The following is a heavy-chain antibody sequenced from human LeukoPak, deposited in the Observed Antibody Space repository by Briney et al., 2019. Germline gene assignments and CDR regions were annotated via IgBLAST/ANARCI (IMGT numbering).Heavy chain of an antibody. J-gene: IGHJ5*02. V-gene: IGHV1-46*01. CDR3: ARDTSEGDYAWWFDP. CDR2: INPRGTAT. D-gene: IGHD3-16*01. CDR1: GYTFTGYY. Sequence: ASVKVSCKASGYTFTGYYMHRVRQAPGQGLEWMGLINPRGTATRYAESFQGRLTLTRDLSTSTDYMELSSLRSDDTAVYFCARDTSEGDYAWWFDPWGQGTLVTVAS.